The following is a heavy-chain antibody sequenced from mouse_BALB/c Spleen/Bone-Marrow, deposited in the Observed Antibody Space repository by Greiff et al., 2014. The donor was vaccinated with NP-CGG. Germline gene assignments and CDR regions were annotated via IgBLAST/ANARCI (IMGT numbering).Heavy chain of an antibody. Sequence: EVQVVESGGGLVKPGGSLKLSCAASGFTFSSYAMSWVRQTPEKRLEWVASISSGGSTYYPDSVKGRFTISRDNARNILYLQMSSLRSEDTAMYYCAREMVTGFAYWGQGTLVTVPA. CDR3: AREMVTGFAY. D-gene: IGHD2-2*01. CDR1: GFTFSSYA. V-gene: IGHV5-6-5*01. J-gene: IGHJ3*01. CDR2: ISSGGST.